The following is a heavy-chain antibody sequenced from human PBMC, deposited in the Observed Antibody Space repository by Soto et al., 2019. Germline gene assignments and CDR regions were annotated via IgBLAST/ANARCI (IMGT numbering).Heavy chain of an antibody. V-gene: IGHV3-74*01. J-gene: IGHJ3*02. CDR2: INSVESST. Sequence: EVQLVESGGCLVQPGGSLRLSCAASGFTFSHYWLHWVRQSPGKGLVWVSRINSVESSTIYADSVTGRFTIPRDKAHKMLDLQMNSLRAVDEAVYYWARGVGAVILGQGTMVTVSS. CDR3: ARGVGAVI. CDR1: GFTFSHYW. D-gene: IGHD1-26*01.